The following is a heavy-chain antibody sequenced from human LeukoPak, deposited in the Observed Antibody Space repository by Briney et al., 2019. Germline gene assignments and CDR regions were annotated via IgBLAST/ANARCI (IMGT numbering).Heavy chain of an antibody. CDR1: GGSISSDDYY. CDR2: IYYSGSA. J-gene: IGHJ4*02. V-gene: IGHV4-30-4*01. D-gene: IGHD2-2*01. Sequence: SETLSLTCTVSGGSISSDDYYWSWIRQPPGKGLEWIGYIYYSGSAYYNPSLKSRVTISVDTSKNQFSLKLSSVTAADTAVYYCARGECSSTSCYYFDYWGQGTLVTVSS. CDR3: ARGECSSTSCYYFDY.